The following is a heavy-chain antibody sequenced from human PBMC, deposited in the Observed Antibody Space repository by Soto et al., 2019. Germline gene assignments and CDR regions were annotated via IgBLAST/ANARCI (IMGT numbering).Heavy chain of an antibody. V-gene: IGHV1-3*01. CDR3: ARGIATVQLDP. Sequence: ASVNVSFKAAGYTFTRYTMNWVSQAPGQRLEWMGWINPDNGNTKSSQKFQDRVIITRDTSASTAYMDLSSLRSEDTAVYYCARGIATVQLDPGGQGTLVTVSS. D-gene: IGHD2-15*01. CDR1: GYTFTRYT. CDR2: INPDNGNT. J-gene: IGHJ5*02.